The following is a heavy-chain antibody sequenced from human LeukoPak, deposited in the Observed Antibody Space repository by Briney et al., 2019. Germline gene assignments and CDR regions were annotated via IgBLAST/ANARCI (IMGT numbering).Heavy chain of an antibody. CDR3: ARDPGDVAAAHDAFDI. V-gene: IGHV3-7*01. CDR1: GFSFTSYG. D-gene: IGHD2-15*01. CDR2: IRQDGSDK. J-gene: IGHJ3*02. Sequence: GGSLRLSCAASGFSFTSYGFHWVRQAPGKGLEWMANIRQDGSDKFYVDSVKGRFTISRDNAQNLLHLQMNSLRAEDTAVYYCARDPGDVAAAHDAFDIWGQGTMVTVSS.